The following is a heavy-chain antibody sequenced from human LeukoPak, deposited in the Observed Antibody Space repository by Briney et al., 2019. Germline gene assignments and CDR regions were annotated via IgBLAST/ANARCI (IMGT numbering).Heavy chain of an antibody. Sequence: PSETLSLTCTVSGGSISSSNYYWAWIRQPPGKGLEWIGSIYYSGGANYNLSLKSRVTISVDTSKNQFSLKLSSVTAAGTAVYYCARDTYDSSGYYVDYWGQGTLVTVSS. V-gene: IGHV4-39*07. CDR3: ARDTYDSSGYYVDY. D-gene: IGHD3-22*01. CDR1: GGSISSSNYY. J-gene: IGHJ4*02. CDR2: IYYSGGA.